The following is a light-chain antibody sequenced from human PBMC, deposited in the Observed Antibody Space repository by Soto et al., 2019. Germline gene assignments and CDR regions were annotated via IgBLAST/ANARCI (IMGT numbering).Light chain of an antibody. J-gene: IGLJ2*01. CDR1: SSDVGGYNY. CDR3: SSWTSSTTQV. Sequence: QSVLTQPRSVSGSPGQSVTISCTGTSSDVGGYNYVSWYQQHPGKAPKLMIYDVSKRPSGVSNRFSGSKSGNTASLTISGLQAEDEADYYCSSWTSSTTQVLGGGTKLTVL. V-gene: IGLV2-11*01. CDR2: DVS.